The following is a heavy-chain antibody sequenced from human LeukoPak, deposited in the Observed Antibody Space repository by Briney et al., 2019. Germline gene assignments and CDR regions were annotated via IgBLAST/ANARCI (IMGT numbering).Heavy chain of an antibody. D-gene: IGHD6-6*01. V-gene: IGHV4-59*12. J-gene: IGHJ5*02. CDR3: ARDLSIAARRRGWFDP. CDR1: GGSISSYY. Sequence: SETLSLTCTVSGGSISSYYWSWIRQPPGKGLEWIGYIYYSGSTNYNPSLKSRVTISVDTSKNQFSLKLSSVTAADTAVYYCARDLSIAARRRGWFDPWGQGTLVTVSS. CDR2: IYYSGST.